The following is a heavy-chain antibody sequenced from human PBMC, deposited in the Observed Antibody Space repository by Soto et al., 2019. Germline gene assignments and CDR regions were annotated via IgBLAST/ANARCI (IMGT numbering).Heavy chain of an antibody. V-gene: IGHV4-34*01. CDR3: ARVGGQLDY. CDR2: INHSGST. J-gene: IGHJ4*02. D-gene: IGHD3-3*01. Sequence: QVQLQQWGAGLLKPSETLSLTCAAYGGSFSGYYWSWIRQPPGKGLEWIGEINHSGSTNYNPSLKSRVNISVDTSKNQFSMKLSSVTAADTAVYYWARVGGQLDYWGQGTLVTVSS. CDR1: GGSFSGYY.